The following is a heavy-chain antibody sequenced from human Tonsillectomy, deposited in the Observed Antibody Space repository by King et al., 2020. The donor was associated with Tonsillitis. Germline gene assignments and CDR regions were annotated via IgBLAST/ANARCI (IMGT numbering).Heavy chain of an antibody. J-gene: IGHJ4*02. CDR2: VKSKTDGGTT. Sequence: QLVQSGGGLVKPGGSLRLSCAASGFTFSNAWMNWVRQTPGKGLEWVGRVKSKTDGGTTDYAAPVKGRFSISRDDSKNMLYLQMNSLKTEDPAAYYCTTPPDIVVVPAAPGYWGQGTLVTVSS. D-gene: IGHD2-2*01. V-gene: IGHV3-15*07. CDR3: TTPPDIVVVPAAPGY. CDR1: GFTFSNAW.